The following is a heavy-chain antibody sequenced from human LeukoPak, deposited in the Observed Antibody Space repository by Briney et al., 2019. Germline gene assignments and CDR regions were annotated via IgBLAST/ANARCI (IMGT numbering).Heavy chain of an antibody. CDR2: IYYSGST. J-gene: IGHJ4*02. Sequence: ASETLSLTCTVSGGSISSTTYYWGSIRQPPGKGLEWIGSIYYSGSTYYNPSLKSRVTMSVDTSKNQFSLNLSSVTAADTAVYYCARLYGDYYFDYWGQGTLVTVSS. V-gene: IGHV4-39*01. CDR3: ARLYGDYYFDY. D-gene: IGHD4-17*01. CDR1: GGSISSTTYY.